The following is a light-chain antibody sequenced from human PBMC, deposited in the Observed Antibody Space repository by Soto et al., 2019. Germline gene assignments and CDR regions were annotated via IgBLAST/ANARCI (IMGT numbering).Light chain of an antibody. Sequence: QSVLTQPASVSGSPGQSITISCTGTSSDIGAYNYVSWYQQHPGKVPKVIIYDVSNRPSGVSNRFSGSKSGNTASLTISGLQAEDEADYYCSSCSDGSMPVVFGGGTKLTVL. V-gene: IGLV2-14*01. CDR3: SSCSDGSMPVV. J-gene: IGLJ2*01. CDR1: SSDIGAYNY. CDR2: DVS.